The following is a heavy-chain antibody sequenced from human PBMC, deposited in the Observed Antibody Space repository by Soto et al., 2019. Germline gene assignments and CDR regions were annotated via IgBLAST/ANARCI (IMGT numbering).Heavy chain of an antibody. CDR1: GGTFSSYA. J-gene: IGHJ5*02. CDR2: IIPIFGTA. D-gene: IGHD1-1*01. Sequence: QVQLVQSGAEVKKPGSSVKVSCKASGGTFSSYAISWVRQAPGQGLEWMGGIIPIFGTANYAQKFQGRVTITADESTRTAYMELSRLRSEDTAVYYCASVKWEHPRWFDPWGQGTLVTVSS. CDR3: ASVKWEHPRWFDP. V-gene: IGHV1-69*12.